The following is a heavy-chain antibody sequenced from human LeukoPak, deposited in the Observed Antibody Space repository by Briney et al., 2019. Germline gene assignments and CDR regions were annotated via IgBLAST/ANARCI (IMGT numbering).Heavy chain of an antibody. Sequence: PGRSLRLSCAVSGFPFSNYGMHWVRQAPGKGLEWVAVIWSDGNKKYYADSVKGRFTISRDNSKNTLSLQMNSLRAEDTAVYFCAKNDGSSDGWYPSKAIDYWGQGTPVTVSS. CDR2: IWSDGNKK. D-gene: IGHD6-13*01. J-gene: IGHJ4*02. CDR1: GFPFSNYG. CDR3: AKNDGSSDGWYPSKAIDY. V-gene: IGHV3-33*06.